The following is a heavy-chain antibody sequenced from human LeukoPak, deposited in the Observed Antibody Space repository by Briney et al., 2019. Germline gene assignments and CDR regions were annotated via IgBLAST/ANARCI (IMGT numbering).Heavy chain of an antibody. CDR2: FDPEDGET. J-gene: IGHJ4*02. Sequence: ASVKVSCKVSGYTLTELSMHWVRQAPGKGLEWMGGFDPEDGETIYAQKFQGRVTMTEDTSTDIAYMELSSLRSEDTAVYYCATLHVLRFLEWSYFDYWGQGTLVTVSS. CDR3: ATLHVLRFLEWSYFDY. CDR1: GYTLTELS. V-gene: IGHV1-24*01. D-gene: IGHD3-3*01.